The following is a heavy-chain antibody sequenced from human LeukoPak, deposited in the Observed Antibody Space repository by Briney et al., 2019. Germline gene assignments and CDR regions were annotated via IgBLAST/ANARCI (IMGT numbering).Heavy chain of an antibody. Sequence: GASVKVSCKASGYTFTSYGISWVRQAPGQGLEWMGRINPNSGGTNYAQKFQGRVTMTRDTSISTAYMELSRLKSDDTAVYYCARQGAVEQLGGIDYWGQGTLVTVSS. CDR2: INPNSGGT. J-gene: IGHJ4*02. CDR3: ARQGAVEQLGGIDY. CDR1: GYTFTSYG. D-gene: IGHD6-13*01. V-gene: IGHV1-2*06.